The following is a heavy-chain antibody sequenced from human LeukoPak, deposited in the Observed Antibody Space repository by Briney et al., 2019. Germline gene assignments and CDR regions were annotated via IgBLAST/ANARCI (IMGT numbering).Heavy chain of an antibody. Sequence: SVKVSCKASGGTFSSYAISWVRQAPGQGLEWMGGIIPIFGTANYAQKFQGRVTITADKSTSTAYMELSSLRSEDTAVYYCARVPYAGTDYYYMDVWGKGTTVTISS. CDR3: ARVPYAGTDYYYMDV. CDR2: IIPIFGTA. CDR1: GGTFSSYA. V-gene: IGHV1-69*06. J-gene: IGHJ6*03. D-gene: IGHD2-2*01.